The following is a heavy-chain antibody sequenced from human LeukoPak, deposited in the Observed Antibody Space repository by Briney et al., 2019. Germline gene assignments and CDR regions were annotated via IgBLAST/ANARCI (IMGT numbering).Heavy chain of an antibody. Sequence: ASVKVSCKASGYTFTSYAMHWVRHAPGQRREWMGWINAGNGNTKYSQKFQGRVTITRDTSASTAYMELSSLRSEDTAVYYCAREVDTAMVTFDYWGQGTLVTVSS. J-gene: IGHJ4*02. CDR1: GYTFTSYA. CDR3: AREVDTAMVTFDY. CDR2: INAGNGNT. D-gene: IGHD5-18*01. V-gene: IGHV1-3*01.